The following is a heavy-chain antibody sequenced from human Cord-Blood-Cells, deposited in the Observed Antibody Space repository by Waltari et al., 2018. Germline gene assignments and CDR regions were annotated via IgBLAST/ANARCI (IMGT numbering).Heavy chain of an antibody. J-gene: IGHJ3*02. V-gene: IGHV3-23*01. Sequence: EVQLLASGGGLVQSGGCLRLSCAASGFTLSCYALSWVPHAPGKGLEGVSAISGSGGRTYDADAGKGRFTISRDKSKNTRYLQMNRLRAEDTAVYYCAKSSSGYRVDAFDIWGQGTMVTVSS. CDR1: GFTLSCYA. CDR2: ISGSGGRT. CDR3: AKSSSGYRVDAFDI. D-gene: IGHD5-12*01.